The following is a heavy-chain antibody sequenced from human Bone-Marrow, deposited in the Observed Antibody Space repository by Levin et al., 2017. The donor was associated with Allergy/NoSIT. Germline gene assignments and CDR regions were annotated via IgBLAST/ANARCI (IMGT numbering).Heavy chain of an antibody. CDR2: ISTDSLGL. Sequence: GGSLRLSCAASGFTFGTYAMSWVRQGPGKGLEWVSSISTDSLGLYYADSVKGRFTISRDNSKNTLYLEMNNVNAEDTAVYFCAKCGLMDSTGYQEVHVDYWGQGTRVTVSS. V-gene: IGHV3-23*01. CDR3: AKCGLMDSTGYQEVHVDY. D-gene: IGHD3-22*01. J-gene: IGHJ4*02. CDR1: GFTFGTYA.